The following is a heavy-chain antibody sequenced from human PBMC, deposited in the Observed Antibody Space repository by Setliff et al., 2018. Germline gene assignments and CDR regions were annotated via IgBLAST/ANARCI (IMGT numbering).Heavy chain of an antibody. J-gene: IGHJ4*02. V-gene: IGHV4-31*03. Sequence: SETLSLTCTVSGGSITSGGYYWNWIRHLPGKGLKWTGYIDSSGRTYYNPSLKSRIIISADASKNQFSLRLTSVTAADTALYYCARHGGGTPYYYESRGFDSWGQGTQVTVSS. CDR2: IDSSGRT. D-gene: IGHD3-22*01. CDR3: ARHGGGTPYYYESRGFDS. CDR1: GGSITSGGYY.